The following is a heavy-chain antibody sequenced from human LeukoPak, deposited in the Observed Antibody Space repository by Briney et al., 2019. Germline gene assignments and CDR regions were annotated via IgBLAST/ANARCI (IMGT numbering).Heavy chain of an antibody. D-gene: IGHD1-1*01. CDR1: GFIFSSSG. Sequence: PGQSLRLSCAASGFIFSSSGMHWVRQAPGKGLEWVAVISYDASNEYYADSVKCRFTISRDNSKNTLYLQMNSLGADDTAVYYCAKETRRNWNDVGDWGQGTLVTVSS. CDR2: ISYDASNE. V-gene: IGHV3-30*18. CDR3: AKETRRNWNDVGD. J-gene: IGHJ4*02.